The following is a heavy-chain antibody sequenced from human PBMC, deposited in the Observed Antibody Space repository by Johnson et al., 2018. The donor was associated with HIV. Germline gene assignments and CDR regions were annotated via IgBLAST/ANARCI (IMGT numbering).Heavy chain of an antibody. CDR3: ARPDLGLWFRESNAFEI. CDR1: GFTFSSSA. Sequence: VQLVESGGGVVQPGKSLRLSCAASGFTFSSSAMHWVRQAPGQGLQWVALISYDGSIKYFADSVKGRFTISRDNSKNTLYLQLNNLRAEDTAVYYCARPDLGLWFRESNAFEIWGQGTMVTVSS. J-gene: IGHJ3*02. D-gene: IGHD3-10*01. V-gene: IGHV3-30-3*01. CDR2: ISYDGSIK.